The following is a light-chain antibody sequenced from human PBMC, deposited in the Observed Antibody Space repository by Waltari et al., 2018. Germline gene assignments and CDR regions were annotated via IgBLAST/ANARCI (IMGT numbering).Light chain of an antibody. CDR3: SSNTSSRTRV. CDR2: DFT. J-gene: IGLJ3*02. Sequence: QSALTQPPSVSVSPGQSITLSCTGTSSHVGAYASVSWYQQHPAKAPKLMIYDFTYRPSGISNRFSGSKSGITAFLTISGLQAEDEADYYCSSNTSSRTRVFGGGTELTVL. CDR1: SSHVGAYAS. V-gene: IGLV2-14*03.